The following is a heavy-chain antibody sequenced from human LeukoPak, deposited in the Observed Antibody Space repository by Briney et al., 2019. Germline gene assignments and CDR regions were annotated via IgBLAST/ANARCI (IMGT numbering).Heavy chain of an antibody. CDR3: ARDGLNTMVRGKIHYYYMDV. V-gene: IGHV4-61*02. CDR2: IYTSGST. D-gene: IGHD3-10*01. J-gene: IGHJ6*03. CDR1: GGSISSGSYY. Sequence: PSQTLSLTCTVSGGSISSGSYYWSWIRQPAGKGLEWIGRIYTSGSTHYNPSLKSRVTISVDTSKNQFSLKLSSVTAADTAVYYCARDGLNTMVRGKIHYYYMDVWGKGTTVTISS.